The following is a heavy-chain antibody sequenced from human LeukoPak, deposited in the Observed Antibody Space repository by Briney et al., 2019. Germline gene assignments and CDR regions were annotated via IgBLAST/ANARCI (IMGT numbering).Heavy chain of an antibody. D-gene: IGHD3-22*01. CDR2: FDPEDGET. Sequence: ASVKVSCKVSGYTLTELSTHWVRQAPGKGLEWMGGFDPEDGETIYAQKFQGRVTMTENTSTDTAYMELSSLRSEDTAVYYCATANYYDSSGYPLAWFDPWGQGTLVTVSS. J-gene: IGHJ5*02. V-gene: IGHV1-24*01. CDR1: GYTLTELS. CDR3: ATANYYDSSGYPLAWFDP.